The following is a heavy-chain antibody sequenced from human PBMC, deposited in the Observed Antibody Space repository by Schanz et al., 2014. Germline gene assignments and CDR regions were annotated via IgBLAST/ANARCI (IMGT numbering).Heavy chain of an antibody. D-gene: IGHD1-26*01. CDR3: ARLGVGDKAYYYYGTDV. CDR1: GVSIGGYY. CDR2: IFLSGST. V-gene: IGHV4-59*08. Sequence: QVQLQESGPGLVKPSETLSLTCTVSGVSIGGYYWSWIRQPPGKGLEWIGYIFLSGSTTYNPSFNSGVTISEDSSNTQFALNWSSVTAADTAVYYCARLGVGDKAYYYYGTDVWGQGTTVLVSS. J-gene: IGHJ6*02.